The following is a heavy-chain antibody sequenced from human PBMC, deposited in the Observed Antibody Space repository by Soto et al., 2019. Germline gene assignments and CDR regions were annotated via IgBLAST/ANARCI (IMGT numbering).Heavy chain of an antibody. D-gene: IGHD4-17*01. J-gene: IGHJ6*02. V-gene: IGHV4-61*01. CDR3: ARGRRFKATVTKDYYYGMDV. Sequence: PSETLSLTCTVSGGSVSSGSYYWSWIRQPPGKGLEWIGYIYYSGSTNYNPSLKSRVTISVDTSKNQFSLKLSSVTAADTAVYYCARGRRFKATVTKDYYYGMDVWGQGTTVTVSS. CDR1: GGSVSSGSYY. CDR2: IYYSGST.